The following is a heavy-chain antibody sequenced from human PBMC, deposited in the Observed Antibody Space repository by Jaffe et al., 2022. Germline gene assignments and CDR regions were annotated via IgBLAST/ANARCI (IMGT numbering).Heavy chain of an antibody. V-gene: IGHV3-49*04. CDR2: IRSKAYGGTT. D-gene: IGHD1-26*01. CDR1: GFTFGDYA. J-gene: IGHJ6*03. Sequence: EVQLVESGGGLVQPGRSLRLSCTASGFTFGDYAMSWVRQAPGKGLEWVGFIRSKAYGGTTEYAASVKGRFTISRDDSKSIAYLQMNSLKTEDTAVYYCTRGGGSYYGGYYYYMDVWGKGTTVTVSS. CDR3: TRGGGSYYGGYYYYMDV.